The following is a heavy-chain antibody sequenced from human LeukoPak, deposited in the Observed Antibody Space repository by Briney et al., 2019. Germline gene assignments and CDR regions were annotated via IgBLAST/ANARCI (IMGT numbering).Heavy chain of an antibody. J-gene: IGHJ4*02. Sequence: SETLSLTCTVSGGSIGSYYWSWIRQPPGKGLEWIGYIYYSGSTNYNPSLKSRVIISVDTSKNQFSLKLSSVTAADTAVYCCARVQYSYGSGFDYWGQGTLVTVSS. V-gene: IGHV4-59*01. D-gene: IGHD6-25*01. CDR2: IYYSGST. CDR1: GGSIGSYY. CDR3: ARVQYSYGSGFDY.